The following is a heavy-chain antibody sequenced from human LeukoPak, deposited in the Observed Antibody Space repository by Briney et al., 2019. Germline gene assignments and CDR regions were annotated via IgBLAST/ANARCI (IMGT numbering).Heavy chain of an antibody. J-gene: IGHJ4*02. CDR1: GYTFISYG. Sequence: ASVKVSCKASGYTFISYGITWVRQAPGQGLEWLGWISAYNGNIDYAQNLQGRVTVTTNTYTNTAYMEVRSLRSDDTAVYYCGSMSGYYPSYYFDYWGQGTLVTVSS. CDR3: GSMSGYYPSYYFDY. D-gene: IGHD3-3*01. V-gene: IGHV1-18*01. CDR2: ISAYNGNI.